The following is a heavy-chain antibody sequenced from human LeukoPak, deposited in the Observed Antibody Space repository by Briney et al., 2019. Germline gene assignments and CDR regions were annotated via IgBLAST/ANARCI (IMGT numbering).Heavy chain of an antibody. CDR2: INSDGSTT. Sequence: PGGSLRLSCAASGFTFSSYWMHWVRQAPGKGLVWVSRINSDGSTTSYADSVKGRFTISRDNAKNTLYLQMYSLRAEDTAVYYCASVSGWYGQYFQHWGQGTLVTVSS. D-gene: IGHD6-19*01. V-gene: IGHV3-74*01. CDR3: ASVSGWYGQYFQH. J-gene: IGHJ1*01. CDR1: GFTFSSYW.